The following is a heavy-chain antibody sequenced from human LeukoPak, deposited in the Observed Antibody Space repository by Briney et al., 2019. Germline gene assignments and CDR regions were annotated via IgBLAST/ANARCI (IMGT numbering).Heavy chain of an antibody. J-gene: IGHJ4*02. D-gene: IGHD3-22*01. CDR2: FYYSGST. CDR3: AREPYYYESSGYSPY. CDR1: GGPISSSNYY. Sequence: SETLSLTCTVSGGPISSSNYYWGWVRQPPGKGLEWIGSFYYSGSTYYNPSLKSRVTISVDTSKNQFSLKLSSVTAADTAVYYCAREPYYYESSGYSPYWGQGTLVTVSS. V-gene: IGHV4-39*07.